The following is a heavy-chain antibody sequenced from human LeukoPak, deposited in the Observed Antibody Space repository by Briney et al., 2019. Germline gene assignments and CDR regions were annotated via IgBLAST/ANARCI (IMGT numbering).Heavy chain of an antibody. CDR1: GFTFSSYA. CDR3: AKSPKSDFRVFDY. CDR2: ISTSGAGT. Sequence: PGGSLRLSCAASGFTFSSYALSWVRQAPGKGLEWVSAISTSGAGTYYADSVKGRFTISRDKSKNTLYLQMNSLRAEDTAVYYCAKSPKSDFRVFDYWGQGTLVTVSS. V-gene: IGHV3-23*01. D-gene: IGHD3-3*01. J-gene: IGHJ4*02.